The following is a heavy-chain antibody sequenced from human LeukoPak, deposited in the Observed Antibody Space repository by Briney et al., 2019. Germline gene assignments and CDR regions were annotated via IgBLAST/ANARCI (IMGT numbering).Heavy chain of an antibody. CDR3: ARGQGVVPAGEFPSGGRFDY. CDR2: INAGNGNT. V-gene: IGHV1-3*01. D-gene: IGHD2-2*01. J-gene: IGHJ4*02. CDR1: GYTFTSYA. Sequence: ASVKVSCKASGYTFTSYAMHWVRQAPGQRLEWMGWINAGNGNTKYSQKFQGRVTITRDTSASTAYMELSSLRSEDTAVYYCARGQGVVPAGEFPSGGRFDYGGQGTLVTVSS.